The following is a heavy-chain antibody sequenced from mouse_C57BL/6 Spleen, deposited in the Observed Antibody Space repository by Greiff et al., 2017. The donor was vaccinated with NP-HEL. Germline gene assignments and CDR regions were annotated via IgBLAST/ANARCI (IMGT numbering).Heavy chain of an antibody. Sequence: VQLQQSGAELVRPGASVKLSCTASGFNIKDYYMHWVKQRPEQGLEWIGRIDPEDGDTEYAPKFQGKATMTADTSSNTAYLQLSSLTSEDTAVYYCNYHGNYGSFDYRGQGTTLPVSS. V-gene: IGHV14-1*01. CDR2: IDPEDGDT. J-gene: IGHJ2*01. D-gene: IGHD2-1*01. CDR3: NYHGNYGSFDY. CDR1: GFNIKDYY.